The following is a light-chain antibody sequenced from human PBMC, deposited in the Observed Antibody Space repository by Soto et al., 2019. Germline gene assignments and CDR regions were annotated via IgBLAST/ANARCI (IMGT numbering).Light chain of an antibody. CDR1: QSVSSN. Sequence: EIVMTQSPATLSVSPGERATLSCRASQSVSSNLAWYQHKPGQAPRLLIYDASNRATGIPARFGGSGSGTDFTLIISRLEPEDFAVYYCQQFSSYPLTFGGGTKVDIK. J-gene: IGKJ4*01. CDR2: DAS. CDR3: QQFSSYPLT. V-gene: IGKV3D-15*01.